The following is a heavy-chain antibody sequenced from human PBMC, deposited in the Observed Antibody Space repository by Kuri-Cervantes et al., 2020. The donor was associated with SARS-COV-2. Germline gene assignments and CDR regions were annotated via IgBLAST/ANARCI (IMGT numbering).Heavy chain of an antibody. V-gene: IGHV1-58*01. J-gene: IGHJ4*02. CDR3: ARDRGDYIDY. CDR2: IVVGSGRT. Sequence: SVKVSCKASGLTFGSSALQWVRQTRGQRLEWIGSIVVGSGRTNYAQKLQERVTITRDMSTSTAYMELSSLRAEDTAVYYCARDRGDYIDYWGQGTLVTVSS. CDR1: GLTFGSSA.